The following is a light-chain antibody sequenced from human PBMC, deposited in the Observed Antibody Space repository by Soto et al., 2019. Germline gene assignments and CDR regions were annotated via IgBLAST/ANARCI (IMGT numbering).Light chain of an antibody. CDR3: SSYTSSSVV. V-gene: IGLV2-14*01. CDR1: SSDVGGYNY. CDR2: EVS. J-gene: IGLJ2*01. Sequence: QSVLTQPASVSGSPGQSITISCTGTSSDVGGYNYVSWYQQHPGKAPKLMIYEVSNRPSGVSYRFSGSKSGNTASLTISGLQAEDDSYYYCSSYTSSSVVFGGGTKLTVL.